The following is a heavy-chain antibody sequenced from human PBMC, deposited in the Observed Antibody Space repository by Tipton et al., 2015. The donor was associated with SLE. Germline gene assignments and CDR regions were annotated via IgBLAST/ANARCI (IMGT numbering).Heavy chain of an antibody. D-gene: IGHD6-13*01. Sequence: TLSLTCAVYGGSFSDYYWSWIRQPPGKGLEWIGEINHSGSTNYNPSLKSRVTISVDTSKNQFSLKLSSVTAADTAVYYCARDSRAFDIWGQGTMDTVSS. V-gene: IGHV4-34*01. CDR3: ARDSRAFDI. J-gene: IGHJ3*02. CDR1: GGSFSDYY. CDR2: INHSGST.